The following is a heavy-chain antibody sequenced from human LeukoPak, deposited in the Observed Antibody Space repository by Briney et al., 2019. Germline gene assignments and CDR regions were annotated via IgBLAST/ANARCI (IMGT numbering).Heavy chain of an antibody. Sequence: SETLSLTCNVSGTSISSGGYYWSWIRQPPGKGLEWIGYIFHSGSTYYNPSLKSRVTISVDTSKNQFSLKLSSVTAADTAVYYCARTYYDFWSGYTMPYYFDYWGQGTLVTVSS. CDR2: IFHSGST. V-gene: IGHV4-30-2*01. CDR1: GTSISSGGYY. CDR3: ARTYYDFWSGYTMPYYFDY. J-gene: IGHJ4*02. D-gene: IGHD3-3*01.